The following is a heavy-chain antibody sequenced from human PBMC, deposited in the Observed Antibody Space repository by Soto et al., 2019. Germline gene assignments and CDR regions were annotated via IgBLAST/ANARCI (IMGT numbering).Heavy chain of an antibody. CDR3: AGRRYCGGDCDPRDAFDI. Sequence: EVQLVESGGGLVQPGGSLRLSCAASGFTVSSNYMSWVRQAPGKGLEWVSVIYGGGSTYYADSVKGRFTISRHNSKXTXXLQMNSLGAEDTAVYYCAGRRYCGGDCDPRDAFDIWGQGTMVTVSS. CDR2: IYGGGST. D-gene: IGHD2-21*02. CDR1: GFTVSSNY. V-gene: IGHV3-53*04. J-gene: IGHJ3*02.